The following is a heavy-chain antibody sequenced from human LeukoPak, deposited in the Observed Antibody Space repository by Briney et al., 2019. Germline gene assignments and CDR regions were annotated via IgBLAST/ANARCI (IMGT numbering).Heavy chain of an antibody. CDR2: MNPNSGNT. J-gene: IGHJ4*02. V-gene: IGHV1-8*01. D-gene: IGHD3-9*01. CDR1: GYTFTCYD. CDR3: ARSHPGRGILTGENY. Sequence: GASVKVSCKASGYTFTCYDINWVRQATGQGLEWTGSMNPNSGNTGYAQKFQGRVTMTRNTSISTAYMELSSLRSEDTAVYYCARSHPGRGILTGENYWGQGTLVTVSS.